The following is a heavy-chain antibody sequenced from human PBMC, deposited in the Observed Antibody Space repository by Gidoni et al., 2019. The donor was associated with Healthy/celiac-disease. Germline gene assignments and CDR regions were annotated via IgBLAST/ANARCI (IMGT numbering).Heavy chain of an antibody. CDR2: IIPIFGTA. CDR1: GGTFSSYA. J-gene: IGHJ6*03. CDR3: ASSTPAHCSSTSCPLANHYYYMDV. D-gene: IGHD2-2*01. V-gene: IGHV1-69*01. Sequence: QVQLVQSGAEVKTPGSSVTVSCKASGGTFSSYAISWLRPAPGQGLEWMGGIIPIFGTANYAQKFQGRVTITADESTSTAYMELSSLRSEDTAVYYCASSTPAHCSSTSCPLANHYYYMDVWGKGTTVTVSS.